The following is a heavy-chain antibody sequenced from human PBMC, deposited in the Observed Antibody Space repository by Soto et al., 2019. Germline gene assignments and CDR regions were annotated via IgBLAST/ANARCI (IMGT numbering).Heavy chain of an antibody. D-gene: IGHD4-4*01. CDR2: MNSAGNSI. CDR3: ARGTTTRGNYYYGMDV. Sequence: GGSLRLSCAVAGFNFSNYWMHWVRQAPGKGLVWVSRMNSAGNSINYADSVKGRFTISRDNAKNTLYLQMHSLRVEDTAVYFCARGTTTRGNYYYGMDVWGQGTAVTVSS. CDR1: GFNFSNYW. V-gene: IGHV3-74*01. J-gene: IGHJ6*02.